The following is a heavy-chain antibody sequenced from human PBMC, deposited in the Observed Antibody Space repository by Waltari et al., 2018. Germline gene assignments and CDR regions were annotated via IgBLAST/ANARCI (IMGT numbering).Heavy chain of an antibody. Sequence: QVQLQQWGAGLLKPSETLSLTCAVYGGSFSGYYMSWIRQAPGKGLEWVSYISSSGSTIYYADSVKGRFTISRDNAKNSLYLQMNSLRAEDTAVYYCARDSIIAAAGKPQDYYYYMDVWGKGTTVTVSS. CDR3: ARDSIIAAAGKPQDYYYYMDV. V-gene: IGHV3-11*04. D-gene: IGHD6-13*01. CDR1: GGSFSGYY. CDR2: ISSSGSTI. J-gene: IGHJ6*03.